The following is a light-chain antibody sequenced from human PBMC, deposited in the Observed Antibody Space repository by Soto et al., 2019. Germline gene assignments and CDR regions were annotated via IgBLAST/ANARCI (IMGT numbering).Light chain of an antibody. CDR2: KSS. Sequence: DIQMTQSPSTLSASVGDRVTINCRASQSVSIWLAWYQQKPGRAPKLLIYKSSILESGVPSRFSGSGSGTEFTLTISSLQPEDFATYYRLQLKTSPWTFGQGTKVDIK. J-gene: IGKJ1*01. CDR1: QSVSIW. V-gene: IGKV1-5*03. CDR3: LQLKTSPWT.